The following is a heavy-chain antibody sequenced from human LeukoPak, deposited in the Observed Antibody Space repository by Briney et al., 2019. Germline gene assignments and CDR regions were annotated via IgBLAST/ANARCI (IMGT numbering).Heavy chain of an antibody. V-gene: IGHV4-59*01. Sequence: LETLSLTCTVSGGSISSYYWSWIRQPPGKGLEWIGYIYYSGSTKYNPSLESRVTISVDTSKNQFSLKLRSVTTADTAVYYCARGVPQGWVHWFDPWGQGTLVTVSS. CDR2: IYYSGST. J-gene: IGHJ5*02. CDR1: GGSISSYY. CDR3: ARGVPQGWVHWFDP. D-gene: IGHD1-26*01.